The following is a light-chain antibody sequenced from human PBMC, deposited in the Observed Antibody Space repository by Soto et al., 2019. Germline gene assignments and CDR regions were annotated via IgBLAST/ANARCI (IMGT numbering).Light chain of an antibody. CDR1: SSDVGGYNY. Sequence: QSALTQPASVSGSPGQSITISCTGTSSDVGGYNYVSWYQQHPGKAPKLMIYEVSSRPSGVSNRFSGSKSGNTASLTISGLQAEDEADYYCTSYRSRTTPTYVFGTGTKVTVL. V-gene: IGLV2-14*01. J-gene: IGLJ1*01. CDR3: TSYRSRTTPTYV. CDR2: EVS.